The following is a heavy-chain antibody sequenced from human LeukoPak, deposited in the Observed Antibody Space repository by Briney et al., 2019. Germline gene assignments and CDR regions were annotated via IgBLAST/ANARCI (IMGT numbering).Heavy chain of an antibody. CDR3: ARDHAVYDSSGYYYATNTFDY. V-gene: IGHV1-2*06. D-gene: IGHD3-22*01. CDR2: INPNSGGT. J-gene: IGHJ4*02. Sequence: ASVKVSCKASGYTFTGYYMHWVRQAPGQGLEWMGRINPNSGGTNYAQKFQGRVTMTRDTSISTAYMELSRLRSDDSAVYYCARDHAVYDSSGYYYATNTFDYWGQGTLVTVSS. CDR1: GYTFTGYY.